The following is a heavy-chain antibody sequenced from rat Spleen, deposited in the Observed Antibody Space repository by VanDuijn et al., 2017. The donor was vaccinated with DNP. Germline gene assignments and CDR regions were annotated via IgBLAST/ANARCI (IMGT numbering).Heavy chain of an antibody. J-gene: IGHJ2*01. CDR1: GFTFSNYG. Sequence: EVQLVESGGGSVQPGRSLRLSCVVSGFTFSNYGMGWVRQAPTKGLEWIASINSGVATTYYRDSVKGRYTISRDNVKNTLYLQMDSLRSEDTATYYCARHDTNWGQGVMVTVSS. CDR2: INSGVATT. CDR3: ARHDTN. V-gene: IGHV5S13*01.